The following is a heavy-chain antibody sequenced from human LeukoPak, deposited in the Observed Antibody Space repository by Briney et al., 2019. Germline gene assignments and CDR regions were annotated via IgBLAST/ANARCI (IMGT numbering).Heavy chain of an antibody. D-gene: IGHD5-24*01. J-gene: IGHJ4*02. Sequence: ASVKVSCKASGYTFTSYDMHWVRQAPGQGLEWMVTINPSGGSTTYAQKFQGRVTMTTDTSTSTVYMELSSLRSGDTAVYYCARGKGRWGHGYNYYFDYWGQGTLVTVSS. CDR1: GYTFTSYD. CDR3: ARGKGRWGHGYNYYFDY. V-gene: IGHV1-46*01. CDR2: INPSGGST.